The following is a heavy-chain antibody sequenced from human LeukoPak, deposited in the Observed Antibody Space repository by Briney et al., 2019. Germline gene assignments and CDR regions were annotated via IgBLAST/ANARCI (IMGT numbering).Heavy chain of an antibody. D-gene: IGHD2-2*01. CDR1: GFTFSSYG. CDR2: IWYDGSDK. V-gene: IGHV3-33*01. J-gene: IGHJ4*02. CDR3: ATDSTSGY. Sequence: GGALRLSCAASGFTFSSYGMHWVRQAPGKGREWVAVIWYDGSDKYYAASVKGRFTISRDNSKNTLYLQMNSLRAEDTAVYYRATDSTSGYWGQGTLVTVSS.